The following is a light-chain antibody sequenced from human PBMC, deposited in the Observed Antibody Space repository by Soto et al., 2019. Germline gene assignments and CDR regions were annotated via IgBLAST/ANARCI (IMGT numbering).Light chain of an antibody. CDR2: GAS. V-gene: IGKV3-15*01. CDR1: QSFSSY. J-gene: IGKJ3*01. CDR3: QPYNNWPPSFT. Sequence: EIVMTQSPATLSVSPGETATLSCRASQSFSSYLAWYQQRPGQAPRLLIYGASTRATGIPARFSGTGSGTEFTLTISGLQSEDFAVYYCQPYNNWPPSFTFGPGTKVEI.